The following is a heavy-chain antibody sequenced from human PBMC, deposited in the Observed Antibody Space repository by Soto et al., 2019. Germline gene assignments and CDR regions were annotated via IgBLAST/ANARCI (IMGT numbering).Heavy chain of an antibody. V-gene: IGHV3-23*01. CDR2: IRGSDDST. CDR1: GFTFSSYA. J-gene: IGHJ4*02. CDR3: AKRSSSSAFDY. Sequence: EVPLLESGGGLVQPGESLRLSCAASGFTFSSYAMSWVRQAPGKGLEWVSVIRGSDDSTYYADSVKGRFTISRDNSKNTLYLQMNSLRAEDTAVYYCAKRSSSSAFDYWGQGTLVTVSS. D-gene: IGHD6-6*01.